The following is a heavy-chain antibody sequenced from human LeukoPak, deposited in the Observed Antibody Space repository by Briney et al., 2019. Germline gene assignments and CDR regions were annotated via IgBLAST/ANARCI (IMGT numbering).Heavy chain of an antibody. V-gene: IGHV4-59*08. J-gene: IGHJ3*02. CDR1: GGSISSYY. D-gene: IGHD1-26*01. CDR2: IYYSGST. CDR3: ARPVVGANAFDI. Sequence: PSETLSLTCTVSGGSISSYYWSWIRQPPGKGLEWIGYIYYSGSTNYNPSLKSRVTISVDTSKNQFSLKLSSVTAADTAVYYCARPVVGANAFDIWGQGTMVTVSS.